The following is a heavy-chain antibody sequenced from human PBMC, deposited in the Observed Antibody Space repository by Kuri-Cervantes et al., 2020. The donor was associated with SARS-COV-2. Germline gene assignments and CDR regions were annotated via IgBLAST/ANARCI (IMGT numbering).Heavy chain of an antibody. CDR2: TRSEGITK. CDR3: ATGPAAMGGPGRYNYYYGMDV. J-gene: IGHJ6*02. CDR1: GFTFSNYG. D-gene: IGHD2-2*01. V-gene: IGHV3-30*02. Sequence: GGSLRLSCAASGFTFSNYGMHWVRQAPGKGLEWVAFTRSEGITKYYGDSVRGRFTISRDNSKNTLYLKMNSLRAEDTAVYYCATGPAAMGGPGRYNYYYGMDVWGQGTTVTVSS.